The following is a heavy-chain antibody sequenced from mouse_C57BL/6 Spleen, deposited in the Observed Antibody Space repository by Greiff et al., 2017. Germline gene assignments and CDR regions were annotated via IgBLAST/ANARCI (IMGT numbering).Heavy chain of an antibody. CDR1: GYTFTDHT. J-gene: IGHJ1*03. Sequence: QVQLQQSDAELVKPGASVRISCKVSGYTFTDHTIHWMKQRPEQGLEWIGYIYPRDGSTKYNEKFKGKATLTADKSSSTAYMQLNSLTSEDSAVYFCARSDGSSYRLWYFDVWGTGTTVTVSS. CDR2: IYPRDGST. D-gene: IGHD1-1*01. CDR3: ARSDGSSYRLWYFDV. V-gene: IGHV1-78*01.